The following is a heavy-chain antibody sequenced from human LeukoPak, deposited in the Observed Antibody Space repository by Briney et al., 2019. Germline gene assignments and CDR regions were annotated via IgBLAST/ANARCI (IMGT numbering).Heavy chain of an antibody. CDR2: IYHSGST. J-gene: IGHJ6*03. CDR1: GYSINSGYY. CDR3: AGVSWFPGSSYYYMDV. D-gene: IGHD6-6*01. V-gene: IGHV4-38-2*02. Sequence: SETLSLTCTVSGYSINSGYYWGWIRPPPGKGLEWIGSIYHSGSTNYNPSLKSRVTISGDTSKTQFSLRLSSVTAADSAVYYCAGVSWFPGSSYYYMDVWGKGTTVTVSS.